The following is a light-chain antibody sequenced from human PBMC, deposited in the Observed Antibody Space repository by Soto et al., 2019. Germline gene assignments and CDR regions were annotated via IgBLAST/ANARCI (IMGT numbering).Light chain of an antibody. CDR3: VLFMGSGIWA. CDR1: SGSVSTSYY. CDR2: NTN. Sequence: QTVVTQEPSFSVSPGGTVTLTCGLSSGSVSTSYYPNWYQQTPGQAPRALIYNTNTRSSGVPDRFSGSILGNKAALTITGAQADDDSDYYCVLFMGSGIWAFGGGTQLTVL. J-gene: IGLJ2*01. V-gene: IGLV8-61*01.